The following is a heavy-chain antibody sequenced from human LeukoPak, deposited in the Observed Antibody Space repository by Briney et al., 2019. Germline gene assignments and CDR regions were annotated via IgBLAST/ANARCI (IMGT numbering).Heavy chain of an antibody. D-gene: IGHD3-10*01. CDR1: GFTFSDYW. CDR3: GRWGVNAGLDR. CDR2: IWPDGSDK. V-gene: IGHV3-7*01. J-gene: IGHJ5*02. Sequence: GSLRLSCAASGFTFSDYWMAWVRQAPGKGLEGVANIWPDGSDKSRVDSVRGRFTISRDNAQNSLNLQMNSLRAEDSGVYYCGRWGVNAGLDRWGQGTLVIVSS.